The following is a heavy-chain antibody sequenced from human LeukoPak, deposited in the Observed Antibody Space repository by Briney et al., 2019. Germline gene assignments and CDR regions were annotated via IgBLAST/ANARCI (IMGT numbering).Heavy chain of an antibody. CDR2: INPSGGST. D-gene: IGHD6-19*01. Sequence: GASVKVSCKASGYTFTSYYMHWVRQAPGQGLEWMGIINPSGGSTSYAQKFQGRVTMTRDTSTSTVYMELSSLRSEDTAVYYCAREDETGYSSGWETFDYWGQGTLATVSS. CDR3: AREDETGYSSGWETFDY. J-gene: IGHJ4*02. CDR1: GYTFTSYY. V-gene: IGHV1-46*01.